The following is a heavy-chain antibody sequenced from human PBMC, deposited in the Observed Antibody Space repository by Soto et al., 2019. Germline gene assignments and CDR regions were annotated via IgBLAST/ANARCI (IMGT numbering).Heavy chain of an antibody. CDR2: INPNSGGT. CDR1: GYTFPGYY. D-gene: IGHD1-20*01. CDR3: AREGLTGTADAFDI. Sequence: ASVKVSCKASGYTFPGYYMHWVRQAPGQGLEWMGWINPNSGGTNYAQKFQGWVTMTRDTSISTAYMELSRLRSDDTAVYYCAREGLTGTADAFDIWGQGTMVTV. J-gene: IGHJ3*02. V-gene: IGHV1-2*04.